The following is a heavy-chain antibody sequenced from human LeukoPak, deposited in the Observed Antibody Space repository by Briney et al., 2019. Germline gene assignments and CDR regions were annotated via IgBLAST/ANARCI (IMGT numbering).Heavy chain of an antibody. CDR2: ILSDGSNE. V-gene: IGHV3-30-3*01. Sequence: PGGSLRLSCAASGFTFSNFAMHWVRQAPGKGLEWVTLILSDGSNEQYADSVRGRSTISRDNSKNTLYLQMDSLRTEDTAVYYCARASPGMDVWGQGITVTVSS. CDR1: GFTFSNFA. J-gene: IGHJ6*02. CDR3: ARASPGMDV.